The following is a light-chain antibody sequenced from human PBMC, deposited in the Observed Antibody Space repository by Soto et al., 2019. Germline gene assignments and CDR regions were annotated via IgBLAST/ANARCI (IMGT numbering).Light chain of an antibody. V-gene: IGLV1-44*01. CDR1: RSNIGSNT. J-gene: IGLJ1*01. Sequence: QSVLTQPPSASGTPGQRVTISCSGSRSNIGSNTVNWYQQLPGTAPKLLIYSNNQRPSGVPDRFSGSKSGTSASLAISGLQSEDEADYYCAAWDDSLNGSYVFGTGTKLT. CDR2: SNN. CDR3: AAWDDSLNGSYV.